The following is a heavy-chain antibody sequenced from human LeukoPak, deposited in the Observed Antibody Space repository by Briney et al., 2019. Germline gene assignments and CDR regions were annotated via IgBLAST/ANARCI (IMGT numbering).Heavy chain of an antibody. V-gene: IGHV3-21*01. CDR3: ARGTHSGYDFDY. CDR1: GFTFSSYS. CDR2: ISSSSSYI. J-gene: IGHJ4*02. D-gene: IGHD5-12*01. Sequence: PGGSLRLSCAASGFTFSSYSMNWVRQAPGKGLEWVSSISSSSSYIYYADSVKGRFTISRDNAKNSLYLQMNSQRAEDTSVYYCARGTHSGYDFDYWRQGTLVTVSS.